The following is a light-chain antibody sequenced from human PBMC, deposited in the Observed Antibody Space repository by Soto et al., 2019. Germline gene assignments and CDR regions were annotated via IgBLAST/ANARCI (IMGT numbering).Light chain of an antibody. Sequence: STLSASVGDRVTITCRASQTISTWLAWYQQKPGKAPKILIYDASSLESGVPSRFSGSGSGTDFTLTISSLQPDDFATYYCQRFNSHSRTFGQGTKVDIK. V-gene: IGKV1-5*01. J-gene: IGKJ1*01. CDR1: QTISTW. CDR3: QRFNSHSRT. CDR2: DAS.